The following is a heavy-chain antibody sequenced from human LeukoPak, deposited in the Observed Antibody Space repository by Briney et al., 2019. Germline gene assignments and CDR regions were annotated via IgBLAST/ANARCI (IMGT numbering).Heavy chain of an antibody. Sequence: PSEILSLTCIVSGGSISTSAYYWGWIRQPPGEGLQWIGSIYYSGNTYYNSSLKSRVTISVDTSKNQFSLKLSSVTAADTAVYYCARDPTGGNNWFDPWGQGTLVTVSS. CDR2: IYYSGNT. J-gene: IGHJ5*02. D-gene: IGHD3-10*01. CDR3: ARDPTGGNNWFDP. CDR1: GGSISTSAYY. V-gene: IGHV4-39*07.